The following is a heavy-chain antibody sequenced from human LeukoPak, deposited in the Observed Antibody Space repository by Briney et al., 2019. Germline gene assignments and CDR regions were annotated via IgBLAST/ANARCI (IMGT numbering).Heavy chain of an antibody. Sequence: GGSLRLSCAASGFTFGSYAMHWVRQAPGKGLEWVAVISYDGSNKYYADSVKGRFTISRDNSKNTLYLQMNSLRAEDTAVYYCARCPAHSSGWYPFDYWGQGTLVTVSS. V-gene: IGHV3-30*04. J-gene: IGHJ4*02. CDR2: ISYDGSNK. D-gene: IGHD6-19*01. CDR1: GFTFGSYA. CDR3: ARCPAHSSGWYPFDY.